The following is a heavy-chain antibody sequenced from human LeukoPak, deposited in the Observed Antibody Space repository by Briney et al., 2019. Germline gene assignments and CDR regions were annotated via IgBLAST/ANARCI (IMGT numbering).Heavy chain of an antibody. Sequence: SETLSLTCTVSGGSISSYYWSWIRQPPGKGLEWIGYIYYSGSTYYNPSLKSRVTISVDTSKNQFSLKLSSVTAADTAVYYCAREGAYYDFWSGYYSGFWFDPWGQGTLVTASS. CDR3: AREGAYYDFWSGYYSGFWFDP. J-gene: IGHJ5*02. D-gene: IGHD3-3*01. CDR1: GGSISSYY. CDR2: IYYSGST. V-gene: IGHV4-59*12.